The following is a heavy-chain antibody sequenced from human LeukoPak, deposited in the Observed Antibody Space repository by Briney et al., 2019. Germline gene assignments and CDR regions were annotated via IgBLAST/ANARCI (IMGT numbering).Heavy chain of an antibody. CDR1: GYTSTNFH. Sequence: ASVSVSFKASGYTSTNFHIHWVRQAAGKGLEGMGWMNLNSGKTGYRQEFQGRVTMTTNTSISTAYMELSSLRSEDTAVYYCGRGYAMDVWGQGTTVTVSS. J-gene: IGHJ6*02. CDR3: GRGYAMDV. CDR2: MNLNSGKT. V-gene: IGHV1-8*01.